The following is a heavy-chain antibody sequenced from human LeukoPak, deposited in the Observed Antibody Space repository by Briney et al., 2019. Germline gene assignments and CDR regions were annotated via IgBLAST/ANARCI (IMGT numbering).Heavy chain of an antibody. CDR3: ARGVTTTLSIDP. D-gene: IGHD1-1*01. Sequence: KPGGSLRLSCAASGFTFSDYYMCWLRQALGKGLEWVSYISSSGGSIFYADSMKGRVTISRDDAKNSVDLQMDSLRAEDTAVYFCARGVTTTLSIDPWGQGTLVTVSS. CDR1: GFTFSDYY. CDR2: ISSSGGSI. J-gene: IGHJ5*02. V-gene: IGHV3-11*01.